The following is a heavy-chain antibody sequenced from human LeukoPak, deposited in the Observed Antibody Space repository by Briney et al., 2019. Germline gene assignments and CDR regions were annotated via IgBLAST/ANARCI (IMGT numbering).Heavy chain of an antibody. CDR3: ARGGRITIFGVVSSYYYYYYMDV. CDR2: INPSGGST. Sequence: ASVKVSCKASGYTFTSYYMHWVRQAPGQGLEWMGIINPSGGSTSYAQKFQGRVTMTRDTSISTAYMELSRLRSDDTAVYYCARGGRITIFGVVSSYYYYYYMDVWGKGTTVTVSS. J-gene: IGHJ6*03. V-gene: IGHV1-46*01. D-gene: IGHD3-3*01. CDR1: GYTFTSYY.